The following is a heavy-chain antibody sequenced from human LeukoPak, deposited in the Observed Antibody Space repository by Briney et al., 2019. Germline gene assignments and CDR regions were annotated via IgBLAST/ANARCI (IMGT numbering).Heavy chain of an antibody. D-gene: IGHD3-16*01. Sequence: SETLSLTCTVSGGSISNYYWSWIRQPPGKGLEWIGYIYYSGSTNYNPSLKSRITISVDTSKNQFSLKLSSVTAADTAVYYCARSSRGWFDPWGQGTLVTVSS. J-gene: IGHJ5*02. CDR3: ARSSRGWFDP. CDR1: GGSISNYY. V-gene: IGHV4-59*01. CDR2: IYYSGST.